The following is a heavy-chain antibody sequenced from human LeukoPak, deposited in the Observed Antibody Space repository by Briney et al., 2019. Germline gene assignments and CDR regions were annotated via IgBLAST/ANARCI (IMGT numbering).Heavy chain of an antibody. CDR1: GGSFSGYY. J-gene: IGHJ4*02. CDR3: ARGGGASRYSGSYYVF. V-gene: IGHV4-34*01. Sequence: PSETLSLTCAVYGGSFSGYYWSWIHQPPGKGLEWIGEINHSGSTNYNPSLKSRVTISVDTSKNQFSLKLSSVTAADTAVYYCARGGGASRYSGSYYVFWGQGTLVTVSS. CDR2: INHSGST. D-gene: IGHD1-26*01.